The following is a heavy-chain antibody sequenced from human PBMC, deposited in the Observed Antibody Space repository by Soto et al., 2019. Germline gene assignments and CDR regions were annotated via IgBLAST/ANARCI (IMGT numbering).Heavy chain of an antibody. CDR1: GFTFTSSA. V-gene: IGHV1-58*01. CDR2: IVVGSGNT. Sequence: SVKVSCKASGFTFTSSAVQWVRRARGQRLEWIGWIVVGSGNTNYAQKFQERVTITRDMSTSTAYMELSSLRSEDTAVYYCAAAGGALVGATSDAFDIWGQGTMVTVSS. J-gene: IGHJ3*02. CDR3: AAAGGALVGATSDAFDI. D-gene: IGHD1-26*01.